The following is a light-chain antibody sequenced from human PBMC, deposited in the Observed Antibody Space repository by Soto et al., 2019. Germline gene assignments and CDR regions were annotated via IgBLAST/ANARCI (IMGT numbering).Light chain of an antibody. CDR2: GAS. J-gene: IGKJ4*01. CDR1: QSVCSN. CDR3: QEYNKWPLT. V-gene: IGKV3-15*01. Sequence: IVMTHSPATLSVSAGERATLLCRASQSVCSNLAWYQQRPGQAPMLLIYGASTKTTGIAARISGSGSWTGFTLTISCLWSEDVAVYYCQEYNKWPLTVGGGTRVEIK.